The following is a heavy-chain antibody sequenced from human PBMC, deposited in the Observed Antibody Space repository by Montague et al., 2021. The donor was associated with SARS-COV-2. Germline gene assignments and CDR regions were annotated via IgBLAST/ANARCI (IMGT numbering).Heavy chain of an antibody. CDR3: AKGSGYP. D-gene: IGHD6-25*01. V-gene: IGHV4-31*03. Sequence: TLSLTCTVSSGSVTSTTYYWSWFRQRPGRGLEWVGFIYSSGSTAYSPSLENRLTMSIDTSKNQFSLRLTSATAADTAVYYCAKGSGYPWGRGTRVAVSS. CDR1: SGSVTSTTYY. J-gene: IGHJ2*01. CDR2: IYSSGST.